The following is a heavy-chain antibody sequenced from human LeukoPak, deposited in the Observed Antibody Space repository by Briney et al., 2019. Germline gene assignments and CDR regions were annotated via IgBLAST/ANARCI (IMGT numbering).Heavy chain of an antibody. CDR1: GGSIDSYY. J-gene: IGHJ4*02. CDR3: ASFYNPAEYYFDS. CDR2: IYYTGST. V-gene: IGHV4-59*01. Sequence: PSETLSLTCTVSGGSIDSYYWSWIRQPPGKGLEWIGYIYYTGSTEYHPSLKSRVTISLDTSKNQFSLKLTSVTAADTAVYYCASFYNPAEYYFDSWGK. D-gene: IGHD5-24*01.